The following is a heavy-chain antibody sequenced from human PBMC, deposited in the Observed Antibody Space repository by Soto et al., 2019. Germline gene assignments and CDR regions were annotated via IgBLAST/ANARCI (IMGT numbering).Heavy chain of an antibody. D-gene: IGHD2-2*01. CDR2: INPNSGGT. J-gene: IGHJ6*02. CDR1: GYTFTGYY. V-gene: IGHV1-2*02. CDR3: ARARDQDIVVVPAAIGRMDV. Sequence: ASVKVSCQASGYTFTGYYMHWVRQAPGQGLEWMGWINPNSGGTNYAQKFQGRVTMTRDTSISTAYMELSRLRSDDTAVYYCARARDQDIVVVPAAIGRMDVWGQGTTVTVSS.